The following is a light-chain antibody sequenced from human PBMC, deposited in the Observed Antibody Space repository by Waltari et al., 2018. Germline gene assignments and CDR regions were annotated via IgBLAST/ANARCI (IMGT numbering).Light chain of an antibody. CDR3: SSHAGNNLWI. CDR1: SADVGGYDY. J-gene: IGLJ2*01. Sequence: HSALTQPPPASGSPGQSVTISCPGTSADVGGYDYVSWYQQHPGKVPKLIIYDVTKRPSGVPPRFSASKSGNSASLTVSGLQAEDEADYYCSSHAGNNLWIFGGGTKVTVL. CDR2: DVT. V-gene: IGLV2-8*01.